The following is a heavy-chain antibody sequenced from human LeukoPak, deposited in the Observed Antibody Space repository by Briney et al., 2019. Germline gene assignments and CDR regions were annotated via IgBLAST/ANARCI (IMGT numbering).Heavy chain of an antibody. CDR1: GGSISSYY. CDR3: AREGTGGYGWFDP. Sequence: SETLSLTCTVSGGSISSYYWSWIRQPPGKGLEWIGYIYYSGSTNYNPSLKSRVTISVDTSKNQFSLKLSSMTAADTAVYYCAREGTGGYGWFDPWGQGTLVTVSS. D-gene: IGHD2-8*02. CDR2: IYYSGST. J-gene: IGHJ5*02. V-gene: IGHV4-59*01.